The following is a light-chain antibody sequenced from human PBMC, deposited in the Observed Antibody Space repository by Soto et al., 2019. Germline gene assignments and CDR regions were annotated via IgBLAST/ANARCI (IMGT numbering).Light chain of an antibody. V-gene: IGLV2-8*01. CDR1: SSDVGEENY. J-gene: IGLJ2*01. Sequence: QSALTQPPSASGSPGQSVTITCSGTSSDVGEENYVSWYQQHPGKVPKLILYEVSKRPSGVPDRFSGSRSGNTASLTVSGLQAEDEADYYCSSFADSPVVFGGGTKVTVL. CDR3: SSFADSPVV. CDR2: EVS.